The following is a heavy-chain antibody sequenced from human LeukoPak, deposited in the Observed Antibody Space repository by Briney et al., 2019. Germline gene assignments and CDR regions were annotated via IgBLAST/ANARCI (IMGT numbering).Heavy chain of an antibody. CDR2: IGYDGRFK. CDR3: ARDPKTGSPDYFDY. V-gene: IGHV3-30*04. J-gene: IGHJ4*02. Sequence: PGTSLRLSCATSGFTFNNYPMHWVRQAPSKGLEWVAVIGYDGRFKFHSDSVKGRFTISRDDSKNTLYLQMNSLRPEDTALYYCARDPKTGSPDYFDYWGQGTLVTVST. CDR1: GFTFNNYP. D-gene: IGHD3-10*01.